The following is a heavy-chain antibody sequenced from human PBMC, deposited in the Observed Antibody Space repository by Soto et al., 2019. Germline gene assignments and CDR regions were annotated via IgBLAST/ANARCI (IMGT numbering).Heavy chain of an antibody. CDR1: GFTFRNYA. Sequence: QVRLVESGGGVVQPGRSLRLSCAASGFTFRNYAMHWVRQAPGKGLEWLAFISYDGVNKHYADSVKGRFTISRDNFRNTLFLQMDSLRADDTAVYYCTREVFSCGNDCYDDPWGQGTLVTVSS. V-gene: IGHV3-30-3*01. CDR3: TREVFSCGNDCYDDP. D-gene: IGHD2-21*02. J-gene: IGHJ5*02. CDR2: ISYDGVNK.